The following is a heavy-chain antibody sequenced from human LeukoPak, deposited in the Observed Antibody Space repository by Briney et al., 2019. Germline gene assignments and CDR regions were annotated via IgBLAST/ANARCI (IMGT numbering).Heavy chain of an antibody. J-gene: IGHJ1*01. Sequence: SETLSLTCAVSGGSISSSNWWSWVRQPPGKGLEWIGEIHHSGSTYYNPSLKSRVTISVDTSKSQLSLKLSSVTAADTAVYYCARVAAGIGFFQHWGQGTLVTVSS. V-gene: IGHV4-4*02. CDR2: IHHSGST. CDR1: GGSISSSNW. D-gene: IGHD6-13*01. CDR3: ARVAAGIGFFQH.